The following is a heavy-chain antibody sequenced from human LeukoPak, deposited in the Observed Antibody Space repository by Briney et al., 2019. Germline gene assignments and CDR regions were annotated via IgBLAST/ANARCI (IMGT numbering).Heavy chain of an antibody. J-gene: IGHJ4*02. Sequence: GGSLRLSCAASGFTFDDYAMHWVRQAPGKGLEWVSGISWNSGSIGYADSVKGRFTISRDNGKNSLYLQMNSLRAEDTALYYCAKDMEGGWLLFDEWGEESLVTVPS. V-gene: IGHV3-9*01. CDR2: ISWNSGSI. CDR3: AKDMEGGWLLFDE. CDR1: GFTFDDYA. D-gene: IGHD6-19*01.